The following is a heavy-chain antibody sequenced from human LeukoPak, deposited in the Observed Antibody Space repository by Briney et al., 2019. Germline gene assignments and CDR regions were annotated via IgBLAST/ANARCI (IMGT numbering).Heavy chain of an antibody. Sequence: ASVKVSCKASGYTFTSYGISWVRQAPGQGLEWMGWISAYNGNTNYAQKLQGRVTMTTDTSTSTAYMELRSLRSDDTAVYYCATYRGRVAAAGIDYWGQGTLVTVSS. D-gene: IGHD6-13*01. CDR1: GYTFTSYG. CDR3: ATYRGRVAAAGIDY. CDR2: ISAYNGNT. V-gene: IGHV1-18*01. J-gene: IGHJ4*02.